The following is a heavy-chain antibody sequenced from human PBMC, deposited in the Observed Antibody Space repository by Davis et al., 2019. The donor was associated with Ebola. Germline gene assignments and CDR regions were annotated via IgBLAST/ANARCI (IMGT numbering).Heavy chain of an antibody. V-gene: IGHV4-34*01. J-gene: IGHJ4*02. CDR3: AREVRVVVITAYYFDY. CDR2: INHSGST. Sequence: PGGSLRLSCAVNGQSFRDYYWGWIRQPPGKGLEWIGEINHSGSTYYNPSLKSRVAISVETSKNQFSLKLSSVTAADTAVYYCAREVRVVVITAYYFDYWGQGNLVTVSS. CDR1: GQSFRDYY. D-gene: IGHD3-22*01.